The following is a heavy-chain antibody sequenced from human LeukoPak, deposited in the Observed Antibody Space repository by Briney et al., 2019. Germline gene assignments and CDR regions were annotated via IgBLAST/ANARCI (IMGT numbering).Heavy chain of an antibody. V-gene: IGHV4-59*01. CDR3: ARVTYDSSGYYHTYYYYVDV. CDR2: IYYSGST. Sequence: SETLSLTCSVSGGSISSYYWSWIRQPPGKGLEWIGYIYYSGSTNYNPSLKSRVTISVDTSKNQFSLNLSSVTAADTAVYYCARVTYDSSGYYHTYYYYVDVWGNGTTVTVSS. CDR1: GGSISSYY. D-gene: IGHD3-22*01. J-gene: IGHJ6*03.